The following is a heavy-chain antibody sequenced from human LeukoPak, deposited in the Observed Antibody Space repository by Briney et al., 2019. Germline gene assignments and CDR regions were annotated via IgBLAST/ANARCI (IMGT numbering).Heavy chain of an antibody. J-gene: IGHJ5*02. V-gene: IGHV3-23*01. CDR3: AKAVPTIAARLCWFDP. CDR1: GFTFTSYA. Sequence: ARSLRLSCAAAGFTFTSYAMSWVRQAPGKWLEWVSAISGSGGSTYYADSGKGRFTISRDNSKNTLYLQMNSLRAEDTAVYYCAKAVPTIAARLCWFDPWGQGTLVTVSS. CDR2: ISGSGGST. D-gene: IGHD6-6*01.